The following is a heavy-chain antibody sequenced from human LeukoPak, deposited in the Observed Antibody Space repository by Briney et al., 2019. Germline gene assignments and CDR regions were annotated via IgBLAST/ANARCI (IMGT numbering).Heavy chain of an antibody. CDR1: GYTLTELS. CDR3: ATSDSSGYYFDY. CDR2: FDPEDGET. V-gene: IGHV1-24*01. D-gene: IGHD3-22*01. Sequence: ASVTVSCKVSGYTLTELSMHWVRQAPGKGREWMGGFDPEDGETIYAQKFQGRVTMTEDTSTDTAYMELSSLRSEDTAVYYCATSDSSGYYFDYWGQGTLVTVSS. J-gene: IGHJ4*02.